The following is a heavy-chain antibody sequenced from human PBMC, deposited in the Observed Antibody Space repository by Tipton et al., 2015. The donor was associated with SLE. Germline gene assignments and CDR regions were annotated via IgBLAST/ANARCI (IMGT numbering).Heavy chain of an antibody. CDR3: ARPNWGGGWSFDL. CDR1: GGSITSGSYF. D-gene: IGHD7-27*01. Sequence: TLSLTCTVSGGSITSGSYFWSWIRQPAGKALEWIGRIHVSGSTNYNSSLKSRVTISLDTFKNQFSLKLSSVTAADTAVYYCARPNWGGGWSFDLWGRGTLVTVSS. J-gene: IGHJ2*01. V-gene: IGHV4-61*02. CDR2: IHVSGST.